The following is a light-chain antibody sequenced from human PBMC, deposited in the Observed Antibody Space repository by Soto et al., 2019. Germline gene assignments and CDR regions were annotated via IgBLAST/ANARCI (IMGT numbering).Light chain of an antibody. CDR1: QDISNY. CDR3: QQYEDVPLT. Sequence: DIQMTQSPSSLSASIGDTVTITCQASQDISNYLNWYQQKSGKAPKLLIYDASNLETGVPLRFRGSGYETDFTLTNSSLQPEDFATYYCQQYEDVPLTFGGGTKVEIK. CDR2: DAS. V-gene: IGKV1-33*01. J-gene: IGKJ4*01.